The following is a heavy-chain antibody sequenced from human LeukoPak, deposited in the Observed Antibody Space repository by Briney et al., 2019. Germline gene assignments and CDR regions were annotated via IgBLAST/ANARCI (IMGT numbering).Heavy chain of an antibody. CDR3: ARAPTVLVGYCSSSSCQADY. D-gene: IGHD2-2*01. J-gene: IGHJ4*02. Sequence: GGSLRLSCTVSGFTFSNEAMGWVRQLRGGGLEWVSTISPGGGTTYYAESMKGRFTISRDNSKSTLYLEMNSLRVEDTAVYYCARAPTVLVGYCSSSSCQADYWGQGTLVTVSS. CDR2: ISPGGGTT. V-gene: IGHV3-23*01. CDR1: GFTFSNEA.